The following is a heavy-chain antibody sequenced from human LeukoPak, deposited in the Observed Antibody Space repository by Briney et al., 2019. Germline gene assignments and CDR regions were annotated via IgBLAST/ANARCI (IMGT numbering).Heavy chain of an antibody. V-gene: IGHV6-1*01. J-gene: IGHJ5*02. CDR1: GDSVSSNSAA. D-gene: IGHD4-23*01. Sequence: SQTLSLTCAISGDSVSSNSAAWHWIRQSPSRGLEWLGRTYHRSKWYNEYAVSVKSRITINSDTSKNQFSLQLKSVTPEDTAVYYCARVPGYGGYSVWFDPWGQGTLVTVFS. CDR3: ARVPGYGGYSVWFDP. CDR2: TYHRSKWYN.